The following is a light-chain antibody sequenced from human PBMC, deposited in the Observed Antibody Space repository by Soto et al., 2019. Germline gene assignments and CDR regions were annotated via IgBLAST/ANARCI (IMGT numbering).Light chain of an antibody. CDR1: SSDVGSYDY. J-gene: IGLJ2*01. CDR3: SSYTSSSTLV. Sequence: QSALTQPASVSGSPGQSITISCTGTSSDVGSYDYVSWYQQHPGNAPKLIIYDVTNRPSGVSNRFSGSKSGNTASLTISGLQAEDEADYYCSSYTSSSTLVFGGGTKLTVL. V-gene: IGLV2-14*01. CDR2: DVT.